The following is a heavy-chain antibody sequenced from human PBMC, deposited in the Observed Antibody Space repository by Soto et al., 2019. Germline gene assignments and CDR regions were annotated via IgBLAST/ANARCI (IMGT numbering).Heavy chain of an antibody. D-gene: IGHD6-6*01. J-gene: IGHJ4*02. CDR2: IYYSGST. CDR1: GGSISSGDYY. CDR3: ARVGSSKAPRLFAY. V-gene: IGHV4-30-4*01. Sequence: SETLSLTCTVSGGSISSGDYYWSWIRQPPGKGLEWIGYIYYSGSTYYNPSLKSRVTISVDTSKNQFSLKLSSVTAADTAVYFCARVGSSKAPRLFAYWGQGTLVTVSS.